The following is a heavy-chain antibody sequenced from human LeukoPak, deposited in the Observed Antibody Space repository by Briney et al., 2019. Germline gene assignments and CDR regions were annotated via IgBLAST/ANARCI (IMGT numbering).Heavy chain of an antibody. D-gene: IGHD3-10*01. CDR1: GFTFSSYG. CDR3: ARESGVRGVVDY. V-gene: IGHV3-33*01. Sequence: GGSLRLSCAASGFTFSSYGMHWVRQAPGKGLEWVAVIWYDGSNKYYADSVKGRFTISRDNSKNTLYLQMNSLRAEDTAVYYCARESGVRGVVDYWGQGTLVTVSS. J-gene: IGHJ4*02. CDR2: IWYDGSNK.